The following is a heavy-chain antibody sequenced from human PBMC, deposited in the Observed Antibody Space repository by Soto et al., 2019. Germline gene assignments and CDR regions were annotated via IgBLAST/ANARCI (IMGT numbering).Heavy chain of an antibody. D-gene: IGHD6-13*01. CDR3: ARDHWTAAAASYYYYGMDV. CDR1: GGTFSSYA. V-gene: IGHV1-69*06. Sequence: EASVKVSCKASGGTFSSYAISWVRQAPGQGLEWMGGIIPIFGTANYAQKFQGRVTITADKSTSTAYMELSSLRSEDTAVYYCARDHWTAAAASYYYYGMDVWGQGTTVTVSS. J-gene: IGHJ6*02. CDR2: IIPIFGTA.